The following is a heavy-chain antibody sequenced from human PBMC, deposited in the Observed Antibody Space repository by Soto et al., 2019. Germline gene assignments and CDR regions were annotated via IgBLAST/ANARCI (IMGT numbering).Heavy chain of an antibody. V-gene: IGHV5-51*01. CDR3: VVQQKLPWVNA. Sequence: PXDSLTISCKGSGYTFSGYWIGLVRQMSGKGLEWMGIIYPGDSDARYSPSFQGQVTISADESITTAYLQWDSLKASDTAIYYCVVQQKLPWVNAWGQGTLVTVSS. CDR2: IYPGDSDA. D-gene: IGHD1-1*01. CDR1: GYTFSGYW. J-gene: IGHJ5*02.